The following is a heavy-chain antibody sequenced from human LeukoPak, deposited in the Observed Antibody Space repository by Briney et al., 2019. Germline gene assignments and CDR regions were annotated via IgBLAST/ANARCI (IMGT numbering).Heavy chain of an antibody. D-gene: IGHD2-15*01. Sequence: GGSLRLSCVASGFTFHNSPMSWVRQAPGKGLEWVSAISGSGGSTYYADSVKGRFTISRDNSKNTLYLQMNSLRAEDTAVYYCAKDLSCSGGSCYSARLYYYYYGMDVWGQGTTVTVSS. CDR1: GFTFHNSP. J-gene: IGHJ6*02. CDR3: AKDLSCSGGSCYSARLYYYYYGMDV. CDR2: ISGSGGST. V-gene: IGHV3-23*01.